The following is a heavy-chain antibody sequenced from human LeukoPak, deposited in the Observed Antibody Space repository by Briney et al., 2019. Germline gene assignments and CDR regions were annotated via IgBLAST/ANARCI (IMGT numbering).Heavy chain of an antibody. J-gene: IGHJ3*02. Sequence: GASVKVSCKASGYTFTGYYMHWVRQAPGQGLEWMGWINPNSGGTNYAQKFQGRVTMTRDTSISTAYMELSRLRSDDTAVYYCARVEIIPGYSSSRDAFDIWGQGTMVTVSS. CDR3: ARVEIIPGYSSSRDAFDI. CDR2: INPNSGGT. D-gene: IGHD6-13*01. V-gene: IGHV1-2*02. CDR1: GYTFTGYY.